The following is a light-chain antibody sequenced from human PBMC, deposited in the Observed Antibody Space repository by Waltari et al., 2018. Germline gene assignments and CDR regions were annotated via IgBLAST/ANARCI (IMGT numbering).Light chain of an antibody. Sequence: QSALTQPASVSGSPGQSITISCTGTSNDVGGYNYVSWYQHHPGKAPKLMIYDVSNRPSGVSNRFSGSKSGNTASLTISGLQAEDEGNYYCSSYTSSTLVVFGGGTNLTVL. CDR3: SSYTSSTLVV. J-gene: IGLJ2*01. CDR2: DVS. V-gene: IGLV2-14*03. CDR1: SNDVGGYNY.